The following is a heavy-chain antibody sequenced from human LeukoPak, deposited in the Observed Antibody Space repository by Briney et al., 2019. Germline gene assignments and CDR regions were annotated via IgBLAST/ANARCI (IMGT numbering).Heavy chain of an antibody. CDR1: GFTFSVYA. Sequence: EGSLRLFCATSGFTFSVYAMSWVRQAPGKGLEWVSAISGSGGSTYYADSVKGRFTISRDNSKNTLYLQMNSLRAEDTAVYYCAKDRLGGSGLFFQHWGQGTLVTVSS. D-gene: IGHD2-15*01. J-gene: IGHJ1*01. V-gene: IGHV3-23*01. CDR3: AKDRLGGSGLFFQH. CDR2: ISGSGGST.